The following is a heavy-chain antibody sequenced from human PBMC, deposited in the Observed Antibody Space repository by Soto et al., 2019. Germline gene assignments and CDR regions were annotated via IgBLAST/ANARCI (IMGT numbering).Heavy chain of an antibody. V-gene: IGHV3-15*07. J-gene: IGHJ5*02. D-gene: IGHD3-22*01. CDR2: IKSKTDGGTT. CDR3: TTGTPTDYYDSSGSS. Sequence: GKGLEWVGRIKSKTDGGTTDYAAPVKGRFAISRDDSKNTLYLQMNSLKNEDTAVYYCTTGTPTDYYDSSGSSWGQGTLV.